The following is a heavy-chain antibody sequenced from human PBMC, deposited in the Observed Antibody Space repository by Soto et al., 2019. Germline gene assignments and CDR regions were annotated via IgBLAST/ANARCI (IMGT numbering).Heavy chain of an antibody. D-gene: IGHD2-15*01. Sequence: SVKVSCKASGGTFSNYTISWVRQAPGQGLEWMGRIIPILGIANYAQKFQGRVTITADKSTSTAYMELSSLRSEDTAVYYCARSLYCSGGSCYSGTGAFDIWGQGTMVTVSS. CDR2: IIPILGIA. CDR1: GGTFSNYT. V-gene: IGHV1-69*02. J-gene: IGHJ3*02. CDR3: ARSLYCSGGSCYSGTGAFDI.